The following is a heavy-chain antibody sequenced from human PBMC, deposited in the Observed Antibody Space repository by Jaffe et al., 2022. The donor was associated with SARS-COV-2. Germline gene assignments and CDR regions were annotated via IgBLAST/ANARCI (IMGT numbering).Heavy chain of an antibody. CDR1: GFSFSRYA. CDR2: ISFDGSDK. CDR3: ARERVSDYGENYFDL. D-gene: IGHD4-17*01. V-gene: IGHV3-30*04. Sequence: QVQLVESGGGVVQPGTSLRVSCAASGFSFSRYAMHWVRQAPGKGLEWMGIISFDGSDKYYADSVKGRFTITRDNSRNTLYLQMNSLRAEDTAVYYCARERVSDYGENYFDLWGQGTLVTVSS. J-gene: IGHJ4*02.